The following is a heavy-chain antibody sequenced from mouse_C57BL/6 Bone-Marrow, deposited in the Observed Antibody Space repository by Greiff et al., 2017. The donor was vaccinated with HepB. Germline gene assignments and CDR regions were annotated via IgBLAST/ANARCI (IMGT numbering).Heavy chain of an antibody. CDR3: ARDDRTGFAY. CDR1: GFTFSDYY. CDR2: INYDGSST. D-gene: IGHD3-2*01. V-gene: IGHV5-16*01. Sequence: EVQRVESEGGLVQPGSSMKLSCTASGFTFSDYYMAWVRQVPEKGLEWVANINYDGSSTYYLDSLKSRFIISRDNAKNILYLQMSSLKSEDTATYYCARDDRTGFAYWGQGTLVTVSA. J-gene: IGHJ3*01.